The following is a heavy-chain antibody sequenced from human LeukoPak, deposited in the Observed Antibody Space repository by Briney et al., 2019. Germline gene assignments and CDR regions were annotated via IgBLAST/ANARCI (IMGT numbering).Heavy chain of an antibody. Sequence: SETLSLTRTVSGVSITNYYWSWIRQPPGKGLEWIGYIYYSGSTNYNPSLKSRVTISVDTSKNQFSLKLSSVTAADTAVYYCARVASSAGFWSGYLYWGQGTLVTVSS. CDR1: GVSITNYY. D-gene: IGHD3-3*01. CDR3: ARVASSAGFWSGYLY. V-gene: IGHV4-59*01. J-gene: IGHJ4*02. CDR2: IYYSGST.